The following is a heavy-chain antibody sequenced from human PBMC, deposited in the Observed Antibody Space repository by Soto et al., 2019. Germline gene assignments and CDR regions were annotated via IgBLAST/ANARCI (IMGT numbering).Heavy chain of an antibody. J-gene: IGHJ6*02. D-gene: IGHD3-3*01. V-gene: IGHV3-74*01. CDR2: INSDGSST. CDR1: GFTFSSYW. Sequence: PGWSLRLSCAASGFTFSSYWMHWVRQAPGKGLVWVSRINSDGSSTSYADSVKGRFTISRDNAKNTLYLQMNSLRAEDTAVYYCARDLSVGSEQNDFWSGYYIYYYYYGMDVWGQGTTVTVSS. CDR3: ARDLSVGSEQNDFWSGYYIYYYYYGMDV.